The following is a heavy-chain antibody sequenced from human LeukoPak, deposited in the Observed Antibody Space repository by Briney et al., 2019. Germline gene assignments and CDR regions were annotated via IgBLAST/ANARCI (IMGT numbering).Heavy chain of an antibody. Sequence: GASVKVSCKASGYTFTNYAIHWVRQAPGQRLEWMGWINAGHGNTKYSQKFQGRVTITRDTSASTASMELSSLRSEDTAVYYCARDRVTMVRGTARNLNWFDPWGQGTSVTVSS. D-gene: IGHD3-10*01. V-gene: IGHV1-3*01. CDR3: ARDRVTMVRGTARNLNWFDP. CDR2: INAGHGNT. CDR1: GYTFTNYA. J-gene: IGHJ5*02.